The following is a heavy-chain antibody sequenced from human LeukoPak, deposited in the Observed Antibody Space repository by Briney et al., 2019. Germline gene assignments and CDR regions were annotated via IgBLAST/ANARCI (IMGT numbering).Heavy chain of an antibody. V-gene: IGHV3-23*01. CDR3: AKDPGGGGTIDY. CDR1: GFTFSRCG. Sequence: GRSLRLSCAASGFTFSRCGMHWVRQAPGKGLEWVSSISGGAGITFYADSVKGRFTISRDNSKNTVYLQMNSLRAEDTAVYYCAKDPGGGGTIDYWGQGTLVTVSS. J-gene: IGHJ4*02. D-gene: IGHD1-26*01. CDR2: ISGGAGIT.